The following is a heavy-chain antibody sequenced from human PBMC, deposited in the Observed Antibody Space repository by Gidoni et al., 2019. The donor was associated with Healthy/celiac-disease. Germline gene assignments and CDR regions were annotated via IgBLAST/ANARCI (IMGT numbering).Heavy chain of an antibody. CDR3: ASWRVAYGMDV. Sequence: QVQLQESGPGLVKPSETLSPTCTVSGGSISSYYWSWIRQPPGKGLEWIGYIYYSGSTNYNPSLKSRVTISVDTSKNQFSLKLSSVTAADTAVYYCASWRVAYGMDVWGQGTTVTVSS. CDR1: GGSISSYY. D-gene: IGHD3-3*01. J-gene: IGHJ6*02. CDR2: IYYSGST. V-gene: IGHV4-59*01.